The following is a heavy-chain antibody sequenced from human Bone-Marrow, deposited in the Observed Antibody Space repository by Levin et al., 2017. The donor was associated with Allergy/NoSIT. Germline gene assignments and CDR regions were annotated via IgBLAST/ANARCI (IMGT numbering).Heavy chain of an antibody. J-gene: IGHJ4*02. Sequence: GGSLRLSCAASGFTVSSNYMSWVRQAPGKGLEWVSVIYSGGSTYYADSVKGRFTISRDNSKNTLYLQMNSLRAEDTAVYYCARDTRRDGYNFSSYYFDYWGQGTLVTVSS. CDR2: IYSGGST. CDR3: ARDTRRDGYNFSSYYFDY. D-gene: IGHD5-24*01. CDR1: GFTVSSNY. V-gene: IGHV3-53*01.